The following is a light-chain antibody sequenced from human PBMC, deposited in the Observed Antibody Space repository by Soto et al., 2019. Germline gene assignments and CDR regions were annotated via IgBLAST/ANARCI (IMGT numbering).Light chain of an antibody. Sequence: IQMTQSPSTLPASARERVTITCRASQSISNWLAWYQQKPGKAPKLLINTTSTIPSGVSARFSGSGSGTDFTLTIRSLQSEDFAIYYCLQDYIYPRTFGQGTKVDIK. V-gene: IGKV1-6*01. CDR2: TTS. CDR1: QSISNW. CDR3: LQDYIYPRT. J-gene: IGKJ1*01.